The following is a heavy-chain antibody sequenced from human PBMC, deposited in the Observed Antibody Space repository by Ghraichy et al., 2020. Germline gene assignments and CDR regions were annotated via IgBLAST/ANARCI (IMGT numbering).Heavy chain of an antibody. V-gene: IGHV3-30-3*01. J-gene: IGHJ4*02. CDR1: GFTFSSYA. Sequence: GGSLRLSCAASGFTFSSYAMHWVRQAPGKGLEWVAVISYDGSNKYYADSVKGRFTISRDNSKNTLYLQMNSLRAEDTAVYYCAGGIFAEWLLYNYWGQGTLVTVSS. D-gene: IGHD3-3*01. CDR2: ISYDGSNK. CDR3: AGGIFAEWLLYNY.